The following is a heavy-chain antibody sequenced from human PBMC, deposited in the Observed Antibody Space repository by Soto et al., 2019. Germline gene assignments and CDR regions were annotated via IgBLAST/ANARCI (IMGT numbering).Heavy chain of an antibody. CDR1: GYTFTGYY. D-gene: IGHD4-17*01. V-gene: IGHV1-2*04. CDR3: ARDQATSGVTIPSYYSDY. J-gene: IGHJ4*02. CDR2: INPNSGGT. Sequence: ASVKVSCKASGYTFTGYYMHWVRQAPGQGLEWMGWINPNSGGTNYAQKFQGWVTMTRDTSISTAYMELSRLRSDDTAVYYCARDQATSGVTIPSYYSDYWGQGTLVTVSS.